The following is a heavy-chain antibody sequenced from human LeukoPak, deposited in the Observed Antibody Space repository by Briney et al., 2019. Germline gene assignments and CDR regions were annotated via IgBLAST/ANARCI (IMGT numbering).Heavy chain of an antibody. D-gene: IGHD3-3*01. CDR1: GFTFSSYA. CDR3: AKALHESGYSYYYYYYGMDV. CDR2: ISGGGGST. Sequence: PGASLRLSCAASGFTFSSYAMSWVRQAPGKGLEWVSAISGGGGSTYYADSVKGRFTISRDNSKNTLYLQMNSLRAEDTAVYYCAKALHESGYSYYYYYYGMDVWGQGTTVTVSS. V-gene: IGHV3-23*01. J-gene: IGHJ6*02.